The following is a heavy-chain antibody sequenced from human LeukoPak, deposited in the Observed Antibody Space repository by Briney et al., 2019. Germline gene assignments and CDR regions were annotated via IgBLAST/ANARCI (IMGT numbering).Heavy chain of an antibody. CDR1: GFAFSSYS. V-gene: IGHV3-21*01. Sequence: GGSLRLSCAASGFAFSSYSMNWVRQAPGKGLEWVSSISSSSYIYYADSVKGRFTISRDNAKNSLYLQMNSLRAEDTAVYYCARVDDSSEAFDIWGQGTMVTVSS. D-gene: IGHD3-22*01. J-gene: IGHJ3*02. CDR2: ISSSSYI. CDR3: ARVDDSSEAFDI.